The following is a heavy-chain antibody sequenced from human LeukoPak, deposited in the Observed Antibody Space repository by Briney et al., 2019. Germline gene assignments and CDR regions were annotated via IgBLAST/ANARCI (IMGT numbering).Heavy chain of an antibody. J-gene: IGHJ5*02. CDR3: ATSRVVTAIPELRWFDP. D-gene: IGHD2-21*02. CDR2: FDPEDGET. V-gene: IGHV1-24*01. Sequence: ASVKVSCKVSGYTLTELSMHWVRQAPGKGLEWMGGFDPEDGETIYAQKFQGRVTMTEDTSTDTAYMELSSLRSGDTAVYHCATSRVVTAIPELRWFDPWGQGTLVTVSS. CDR1: GYTLTELS.